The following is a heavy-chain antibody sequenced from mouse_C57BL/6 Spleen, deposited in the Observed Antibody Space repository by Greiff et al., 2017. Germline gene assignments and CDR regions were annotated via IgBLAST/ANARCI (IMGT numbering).Heavy chain of an antibody. Sequence: QVQLQQSGPGLVQPSQSLSITCTVSGFSLTSYGVHWVRQSPGKGLEWLGVIWSGGSTDYNDAFISRLSISKDNSKSHVFFNMNSLQADDTDIYYGASHSGNLLDYWGQGTTLTVSS. CDR1: GFSLTSYG. CDR3: ASHSGNLLDY. D-gene: IGHD2-1*01. J-gene: IGHJ2*01. V-gene: IGHV2-2*01. CDR2: IWSGGST.